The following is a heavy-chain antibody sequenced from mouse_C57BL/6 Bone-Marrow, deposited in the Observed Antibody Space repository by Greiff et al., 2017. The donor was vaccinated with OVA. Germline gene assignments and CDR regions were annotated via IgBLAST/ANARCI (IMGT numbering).Heavy chain of an antibody. CDR3: ARDDYDGGYYFDY. J-gene: IGHJ2*01. V-gene: IGHV1-81*01. CDR1: GYTFTSYG. D-gene: IGHD2-4*01. Sequence: VHLQQSGAELARPGASVKLSCKASGYTFTSYGISWVKQRTGQGLEWIGEIYPGSGNTYYNEKFKGKATLTADKSSSTAYMELRSLTSEDSAVYVGARDDYDGGYYFDYWGQGTTLTVSS. CDR2: IYPGSGNT.